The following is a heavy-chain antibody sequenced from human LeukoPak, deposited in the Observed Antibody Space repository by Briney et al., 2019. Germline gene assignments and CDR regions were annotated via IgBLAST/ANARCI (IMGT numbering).Heavy chain of an antibody. V-gene: IGHV3-21*01. Sequence: GGSPRLSCAASGFTFSSYSMNWVRQAPGKGLEWVSSISSSSSYIYYADSVKGLFTISRDNAKNSLYLQMNSLRAEDTAVYYCARDGIAAVRDAFDIWGQGTMVTVSS. CDR2: ISSSSSYI. D-gene: IGHD6-25*01. CDR1: GFTFSSYS. J-gene: IGHJ3*02. CDR3: ARDGIAAVRDAFDI.